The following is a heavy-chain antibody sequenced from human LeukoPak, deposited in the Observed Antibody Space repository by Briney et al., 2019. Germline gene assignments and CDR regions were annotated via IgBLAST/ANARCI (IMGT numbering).Heavy chain of an antibody. CDR3: AKDRCSNGVGCYYYYMDV. V-gene: IGHV3-30*02. J-gene: IGHJ6*03. D-gene: IGHD2-8*01. CDR2: IQYDGSNA. CDR1: GFTFSWFG. Sequence: GGSLRLSCAASGFTFSWFGMHWVRQAPGKGLEWVAYIQYDGSNAQYADSVKGRFSISRDSSKNILYLQMNSLRAEDTAVYYCAKDRCSNGVGCYYYYMDVWGKGTTVTISS.